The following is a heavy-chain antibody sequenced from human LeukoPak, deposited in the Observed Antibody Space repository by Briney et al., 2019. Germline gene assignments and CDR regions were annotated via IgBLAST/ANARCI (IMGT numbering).Heavy chain of an antibody. D-gene: IGHD4-17*01. CDR1: GFTFSDYY. J-gene: IGHJ6*02. Sequence: SRGSLRLSCAASGFTFSDYYMSWIRQAPGKGLEWVSYISSSGSTIYYADSVKGRFTISRDNAKNSLYLQMNSLRAEDTAVYYCARGEEGGTTDYYYYGMDVWGQGTTVTVSS. V-gene: IGHV3-11*01. CDR3: ARGEEGGTTDYYYYGMDV. CDR2: ISSSGSTI.